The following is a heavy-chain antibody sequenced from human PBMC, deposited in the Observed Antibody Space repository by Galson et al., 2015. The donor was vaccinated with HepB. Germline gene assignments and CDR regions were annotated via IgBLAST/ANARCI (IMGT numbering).Heavy chain of an antibody. CDR3: AGEPSMGDAGFAALDS. D-gene: IGHD1-26*01. CDR1: GFTFGSYA. CDR2: ISYDGSNE. J-gene: IGHJ3*02. Sequence: SLRLSCAASGFTFGSYAVHWVRQAPGKGLEWVAVISYDGSNEYYADSVKGRFTISRDHSKNTLYLQMNGLRPDDTAVYFCAGEPSMGDAGFAALDSSGHRTMVTVSS. V-gene: IGHV3-30-3*01.